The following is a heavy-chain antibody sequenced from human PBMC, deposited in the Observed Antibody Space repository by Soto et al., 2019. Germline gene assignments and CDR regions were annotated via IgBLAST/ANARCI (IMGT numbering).Heavy chain of an antibody. CDR1: GGSISSSSYY. V-gene: IGHV4-39*01. J-gene: IGHJ4*02. D-gene: IGHD5-18*01. CDR2: IYYSGST. CDR3: ARFSSGYGYFDY. Sequence: SETLSLTCTVSGGSISSSSYYWGWIRQPPGKGLEWIGSIYYSGSTYYNPSLKSRVTISVDTSKNQFSLKLSSVTAADTAVYYCARFSSGYGYFDYWGQGTLVTVSS.